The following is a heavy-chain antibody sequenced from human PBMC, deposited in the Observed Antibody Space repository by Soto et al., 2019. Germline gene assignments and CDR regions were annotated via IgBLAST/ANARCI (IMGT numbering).Heavy chain of an antibody. CDR2: ISYDGSNK. CDR1: GFTFSNYA. D-gene: IGHD3-3*01. V-gene: IGHV3-30-3*01. Sequence: QVQLVESGGGVVQPGRSLRLSCAPSGFTFSNYAMHWVRQAPGKGLEWVAVISYDGSNKYYADSVKGRFTISRDNSKNTLYLKMNSLRAEDTAVYYCARDKRDLRFLEWSYYFDYWAREPWSPSPQ. J-gene: IGHJ4*02. CDR3: ARDKRDLRFLEWSYYFDY.